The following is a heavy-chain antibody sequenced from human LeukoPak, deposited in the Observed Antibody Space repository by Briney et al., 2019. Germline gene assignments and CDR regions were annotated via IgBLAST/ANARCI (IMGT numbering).Heavy chain of an antibody. CDR1: GFTFSSYG. Sequence: GGSLRLSCAASGFTFSSYGMHWVRQAPGKGLEWVAVIWYDGSNKYYADYVKGRFTISRDNSKNTLYLQMNSLRAEDTAVYYCARPLCIAAADAFDIWGQGTMVTVSS. CDR3: ARPLCIAAADAFDI. D-gene: IGHD6-13*01. V-gene: IGHV3-33*01. J-gene: IGHJ3*02. CDR2: IWYDGSNK.